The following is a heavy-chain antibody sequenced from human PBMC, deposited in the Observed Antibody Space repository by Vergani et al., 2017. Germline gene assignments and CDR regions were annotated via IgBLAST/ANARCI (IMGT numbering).Heavy chain of an antibody. Sequence: EVQLVESGGGLVQPGGSLRLSCAASGFTVSSNYMRWVRQAPGKGLEWVSVIYSGGSTYYADSVKGRFTISRHNSKNTLYLQMNSLRAEDTAVYYCARDRVDIVATTTYYYYYYGMDVWGQGTTVTVSS. CDR3: ARDRVDIVATTTYYYYYYGMDV. D-gene: IGHD5-12*01. CDR2: IYSGGST. CDR1: GFTVSSNY. V-gene: IGHV3-53*04. J-gene: IGHJ6*02.